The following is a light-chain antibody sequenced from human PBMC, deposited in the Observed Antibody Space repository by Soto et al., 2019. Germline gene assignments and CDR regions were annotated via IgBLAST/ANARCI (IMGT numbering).Light chain of an antibody. CDR3: SSYTSSRTVV. V-gene: IGLV2-14*03. CDR1: SSDVGGYNY. CDR2: DVS. J-gene: IGLJ2*01. Sequence: QSALTQPASVSGSPGQSITISCTGTSSDVGGYNYVSWYQQHPGKAPKLMIYDVSNRPSGVSNRFSGSKSGNTASLTISGLQAEDEADYYCSSYTSSRTVVFGGGTKHRP.